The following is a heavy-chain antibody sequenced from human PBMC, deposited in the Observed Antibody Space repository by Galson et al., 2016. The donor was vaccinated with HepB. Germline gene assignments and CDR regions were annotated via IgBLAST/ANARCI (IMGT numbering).Heavy chain of an antibody. CDR3: ARRSARARFDY. J-gene: IGHJ4*02. D-gene: IGHD3-10*01. Sequence: GWIRQPPGQGLEWIGTIYYSGTTYYNPSLRSRVTISVDTSKNQFSLKLSSVTAADTAVYFCARRSARARFDYWGQGTLVTVPS. CDR2: IYYSGTT. V-gene: IGHV4-39*01.